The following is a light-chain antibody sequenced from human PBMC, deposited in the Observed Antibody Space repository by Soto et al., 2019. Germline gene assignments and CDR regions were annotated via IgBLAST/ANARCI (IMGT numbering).Light chain of an antibody. CDR3: SSYTSSTPLV. V-gene: IGLV2-14*01. J-gene: IGLJ7*01. CDR1: SSDVGGYNY. CDR2: DVS. Sequence: QPVLTQPASVSGSPGQSITISCTGTSSDVGGYNYVSWYQQHPGKAPKLMIYDVSNRPSGVSNRFSGSKSGNTASLTISGLPAEDEADYYCSSYTSSTPLVFGGGTQLTVL.